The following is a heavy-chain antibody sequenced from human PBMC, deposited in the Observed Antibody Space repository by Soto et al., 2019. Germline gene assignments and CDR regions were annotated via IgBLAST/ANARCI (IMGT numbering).Heavy chain of an antibody. J-gene: IGHJ4*02. CDR2: IDPNSGGT. Sequence: GASVKVTCQDSGYTFTACFIHLLRQAPGQVLEWMGWIDPNSGGTNYAQKFQGRVTMTRDTSISTAYMELSRLRSDDTAVYYCARIYSSGSFFRYWGQGALVTVSS. CDR3: ARIYSSGSFFRY. V-gene: IGHV1-2*02. D-gene: IGHD3-10*01. CDR1: GYTFTACF.